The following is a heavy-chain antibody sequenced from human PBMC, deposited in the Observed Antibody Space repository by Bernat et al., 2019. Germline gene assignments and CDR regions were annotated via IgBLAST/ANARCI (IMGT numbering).Heavy chain of an antibody. Sequence: QLQLQESGPGLVKPSETLSLTCTVSGGSISSSSYYWGWIRQPPGKGLEWIGSIYYSGSTYYNPSLKSRVTISVDTSKNQFSLKLSSVTAADTAVYYCARGGIVVVPEGGWFDPWGQGTLVTVSS. J-gene: IGHJ5*02. D-gene: IGHD2-2*01. CDR1: GGSISSSSYY. CDR2: IYYSGST. CDR3: ARGGIVVVPEGGWFDP. V-gene: IGHV4-39*01.